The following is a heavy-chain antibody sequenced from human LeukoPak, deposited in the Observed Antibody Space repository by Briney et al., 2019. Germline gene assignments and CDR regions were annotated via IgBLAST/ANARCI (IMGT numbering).Heavy chain of an antibody. CDR2: IYSSGST. Sequence: SETLSLTCTVSGDSIRSYTWSWTRQPAGMGLEWIGRIYSSGSTSYNPSFDSRVTISVDTSKNQFSLKLSSLTAADTAVYYCARETYPSAWYGDVWGQGALVTVSS. J-gene: IGHJ4*02. V-gene: IGHV4-4*07. D-gene: IGHD6-19*01. CDR1: GDSIRSYT. CDR3: ARETYPSAWYGDV.